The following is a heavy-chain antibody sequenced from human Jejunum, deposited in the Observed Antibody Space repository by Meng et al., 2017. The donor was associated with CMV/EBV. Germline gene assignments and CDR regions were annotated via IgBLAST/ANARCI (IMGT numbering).Heavy chain of an antibody. CDR2: IIPILAKA. Sequence: ASGGTYNTYTVNWVRRAPGQGLEWLGRIIPILAKANYAQNFQGRLTVTADKSTDTAYMGLSGLRSEDTALYYCVRDSYDGDSLYYWGQGSLGTVSS. V-gene: IGHV1-69*08. D-gene: IGHD3-16*01. CDR3: VRDSYDGDSLYY. J-gene: IGHJ4*02. CDR1: GGTYNTYT.